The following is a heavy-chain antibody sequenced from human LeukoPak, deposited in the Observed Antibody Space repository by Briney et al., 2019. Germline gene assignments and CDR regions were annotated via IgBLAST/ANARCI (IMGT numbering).Heavy chain of an antibody. Sequence: PSETLSLTCAVYGGSFSGYYWSWIRQPPGKGLEWIGEINHSGSTNYNPSLKSRVTISVDTSKNQFSLKLSSVTAADTAVYYCATRESLFLEWLPQGDWGQGTPVTVSS. CDR1: GGSFSGYY. CDR2: INHSGST. J-gene: IGHJ4*02. V-gene: IGHV4-34*01. D-gene: IGHD3-3*01. CDR3: ATRESLFLEWLPQGD.